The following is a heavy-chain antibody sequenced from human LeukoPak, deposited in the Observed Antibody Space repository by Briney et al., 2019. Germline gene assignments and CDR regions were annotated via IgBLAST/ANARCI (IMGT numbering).Heavy chain of an antibody. CDR2: ISGSGGST. CDR1: GFTFSSYA. D-gene: IGHD6-19*01. V-gene: IGHV3-23*01. J-gene: IGHJ4*02. CDR3: ARDRAQQWLPRFDY. Sequence: PGGSLRLSCAASGFTFSSYAMSWVRQAPGKGLEWVSAISGSGGSTYYADSVKGRFTISRDNSKNTLYLQMNSLRAEDTAVYYCARDRAQQWLPRFDYWGQGTLVTVSS.